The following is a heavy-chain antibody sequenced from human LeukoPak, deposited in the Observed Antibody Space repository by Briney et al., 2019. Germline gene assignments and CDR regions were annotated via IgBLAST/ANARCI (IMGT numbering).Heavy chain of an antibody. CDR2: INSDGRIT. CDR3: ARVGWGGLYYFDY. CDR1: GFTFSDYW. D-gene: IGHD3-16*01. Sequence: GGSLRLSCAASGFTFSDYWMHWVRQAPGKGLVGVSRINSDGRITNYADSVKGRFTISRDNAKNTRYLQMNSLRAEYTAVYYCARVGWGGLYYFDYWGQGTLVTVSS. J-gene: IGHJ4*02. V-gene: IGHV3-74*01.